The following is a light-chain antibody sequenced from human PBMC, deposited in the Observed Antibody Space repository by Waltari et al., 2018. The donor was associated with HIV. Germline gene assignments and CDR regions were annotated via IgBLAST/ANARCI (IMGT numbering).Light chain of an antibody. CDR1: SGDVDNYNL. CDR3: CSYGNSGTFVL. V-gene: IGLV2-23*02. Sequence: QSALTQPASVSGSPGQSITISCTETSGDVDNYNLVSWYQQYTGRAPKLLIYEVTKRPSGVSNRSSGSKSGNTASLTISDLQAEDEAKYYCCSYGNSGTFVLFGGGTRVTV. CDR2: EVT. J-gene: IGLJ2*01.